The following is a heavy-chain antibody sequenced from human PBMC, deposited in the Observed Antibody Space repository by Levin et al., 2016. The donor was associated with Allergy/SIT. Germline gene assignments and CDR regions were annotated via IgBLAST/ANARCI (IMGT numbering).Heavy chain of an antibody. Sequence: WIRQPPGKGLEWVSYMTSTSSIIYYADSVKGRFTISRDNARNSLYLQMNSLRDEDTAVYYCARNPGDYGDHVWFDYWGQGILVTVSS. CDR3: ARNPGDYGDHVWFDY. V-gene: IGHV3-48*02. CDR2: MTSTSSII. D-gene: IGHD4-17*01. J-gene: IGHJ4*02.